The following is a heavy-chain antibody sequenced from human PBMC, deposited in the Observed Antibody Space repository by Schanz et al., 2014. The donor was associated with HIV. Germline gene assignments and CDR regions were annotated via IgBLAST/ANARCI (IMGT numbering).Heavy chain of an antibody. CDR1: GFTFTNHA. CDR3: ARDRLHPGNGMDV. CDR2: ISYDGRNK. J-gene: IGHJ6*02. D-gene: IGHD4-4*01. Sequence: VQLLESGGGLAQPGGSLTLSCAASGFTFTNHALSWVRQAPGKGLEWVTVISYDGRNKLYADSVKGRFTISRDNSKNTMYLKMNSLRVDDTAVYYCARDRLHPGNGMDVWGQGTTVTVSS. V-gene: IGHV3-30*03.